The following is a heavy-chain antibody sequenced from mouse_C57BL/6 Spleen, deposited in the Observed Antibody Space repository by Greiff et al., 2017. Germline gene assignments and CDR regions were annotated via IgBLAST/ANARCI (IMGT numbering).Heavy chain of an antibody. J-gene: IGHJ3*01. CDR1: GYSFTDYN. CDR2: INPNYGTT. D-gene: IGHD2-4*01. Sequence: VQLQQSGPELVKPGASVKISCKASGYSFTDYNMNWVKQSNGTSLEWIGVINPNYGTTSYNQKFKGKATLTVDQSSSTAYMQLNSLTSEDSAVYYCAPHYDYDVAWFAYWGQGTLVTVSA. V-gene: IGHV1-39*01. CDR3: APHYDYDVAWFAY.